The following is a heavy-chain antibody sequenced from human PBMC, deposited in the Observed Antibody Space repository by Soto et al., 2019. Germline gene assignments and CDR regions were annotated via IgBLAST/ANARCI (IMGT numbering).Heavy chain of an antibody. V-gene: IGHV3-23*01. J-gene: IGHJ4*02. CDR2: ISGSGGST. D-gene: IGHD3-22*01. CDR3: AKVRYYYDSSGYYLFDY. CDR1: GFTFSSYA. Sequence: VGSLRLSCAASGFTFSSYAMSWVRQAPGKGLEWVSAISGSGGSTYYADSVKGRFTISRDNSKNTLYLQMNSLRAEDTAVYYCAKVRYYYDSSGYYLFDYWGQGTLVTVSS.